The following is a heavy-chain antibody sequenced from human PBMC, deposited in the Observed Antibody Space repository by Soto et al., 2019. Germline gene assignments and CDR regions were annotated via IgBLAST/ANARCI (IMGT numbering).Heavy chain of an antibody. CDR1: GYTFTGYY. CDR2: INPNSGGT. V-gene: IGHV1-2*04. J-gene: IGHJ6*02. D-gene: IGHD3-22*01. Sequence: ASVKVSCKASGYTFTGYYMHWVRQAPGQGLEWMGWINPNSGGTNYAQKFQGWVTMTRDTSISTAYMELSRLRSDDTAVYYCARDKPPXLLWRDSSGYPSHGMDVWGQGTTVTVSS. CDR3: ARDKPPXLLWRDSSGYPSHGMDV.